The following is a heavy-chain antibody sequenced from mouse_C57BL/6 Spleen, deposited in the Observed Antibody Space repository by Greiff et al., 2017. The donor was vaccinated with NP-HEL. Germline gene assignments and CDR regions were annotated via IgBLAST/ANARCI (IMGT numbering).Heavy chain of an antibody. CDR3: AREDYASFAY. V-gene: IGHV1-82*01. D-gene: IGHD2-4*01. J-gene: IGHJ3*01. CDR1: GYAFSSSW. CDR2: IYPGDGDT. Sequence: VKLMESGPELVKPGASVKISCKASGYAFSSSWMNWVKQRPGKGLEWIGRIYPGDGDTNYNGKFKGKATLTADKSSSTAYMQLSSLTSEDSAVYFCAREDYASFAYWGQGTLVTVSA.